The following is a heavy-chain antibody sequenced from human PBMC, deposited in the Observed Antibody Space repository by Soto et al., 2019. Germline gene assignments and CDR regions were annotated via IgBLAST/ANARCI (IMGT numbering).Heavy chain of an antibody. J-gene: IGHJ4*02. D-gene: IGHD1-1*01. CDR3: ARQVEVTSFDY. V-gene: IGHV4-39*01. CDR1: GGSISSSAYY. CDR2: ISYSGST. Sequence: QLHLQESGPGLLKPSETLPLTCTVSGGSISSSAYYWGWIRQPPGKRLEWIASISYSGSTYYNPSLKRRVTISVDTSKNQFSLKLRSMTAADTAVYYCARQVEVTSFDYWGQGTLVTVSS.